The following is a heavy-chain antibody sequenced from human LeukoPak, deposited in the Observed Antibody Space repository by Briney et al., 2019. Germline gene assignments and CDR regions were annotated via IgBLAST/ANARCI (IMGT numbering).Heavy chain of an antibody. V-gene: IGHV4-4*07. D-gene: IGHD3-3*01. J-gene: IGHJ3*01. CDR2: IHISGTF. CDR1: GGSTKYYY. Sequence: PPETLSLTCTVSGGSTKYYYWSWIRQPAGKRLEWIGRIHISGTFNYNPSLEGRVTMSIDTSKSSFFLNLTSVTAADTAVYFCARAAELYDFWGGYGPFDLWGQGKWSPSPQ. CDR3: ARAAELYDFWGGYGPFDL.